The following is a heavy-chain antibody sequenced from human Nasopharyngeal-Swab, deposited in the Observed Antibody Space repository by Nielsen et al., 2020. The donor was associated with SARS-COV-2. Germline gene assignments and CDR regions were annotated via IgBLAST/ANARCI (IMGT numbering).Heavy chain of an antibody. V-gene: IGHV3-74*01. CDR1: GFTFSSYW. J-gene: IGHJ4*02. CDR2: INSDGSST. D-gene: IGHD6-13*01. CDR3: ARYSSSWGFFDF. Sequence: GGSLRLSCAASGFTFSSYWMHWVRQVPGKGLVWVSRINSDGSSTSYADSVKGRFTISRDNAKKTLYLQMNSLRAEDTAVYYCARYSSSWGFFDFWGQGTLITFSS.